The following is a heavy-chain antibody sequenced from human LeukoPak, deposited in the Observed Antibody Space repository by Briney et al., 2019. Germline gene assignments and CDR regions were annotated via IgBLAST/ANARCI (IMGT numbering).Heavy chain of an antibody. CDR3: ASGSSSVGY. J-gene: IGHJ4*02. V-gene: IGHV3-11*01. CDR1: GFIFSDYY. CDR2: ISNSDNDI. Sequence: GGSLRLFCVASGFIFSDYYMSWIRQTPGKGLEWISYISNSDNDIYYAGSVKGRFTISRDNTRNSLFLQMNSLRPDDTAVYYCASGSSSVGYWGQGTLVTVSP. D-gene: IGHD6-6*01.